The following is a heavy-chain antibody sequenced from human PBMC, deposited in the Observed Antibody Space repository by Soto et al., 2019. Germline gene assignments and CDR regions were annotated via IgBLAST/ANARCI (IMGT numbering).Heavy chain of an antibody. Sequence: QVQLQEAGPGLVKPSQTLSLTCTVSGGSISSGGYYWSWSRQHPGKGLEWIGYLYYSGSTYYNPSLESRVTISVGTSKNQFSLKLSSVTAAYTAVYYCARVAVGGVFAYWGQGTLVTVFS. CDR1: GGSISSGGYY. J-gene: IGHJ4*02. D-gene: IGHD6-19*01. CDR3: ARVAVGGVFAY. CDR2: LYYSGST. V-gene: IGHV4-31*03.